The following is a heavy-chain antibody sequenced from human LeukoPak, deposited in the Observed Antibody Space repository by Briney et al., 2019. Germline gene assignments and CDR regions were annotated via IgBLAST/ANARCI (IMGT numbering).Heavy chain of an antibody. Sequence: SETLSLTCTVSGGSISSYYWSWIRQPPGEGLEWIGYVYYSGSTNYNPSLKSRVTISVDTSKNQFSLKLSSVTAAGTAVYYCAREVGIAAAGDNWFDPWGQGTLVTVSS. J-gene: IGHJ5*02. CDR1: GGSISSYY. CDR3: AREVGIAAAGDNWFDP. D-gene: IGHD6-13*01. V-gene: IGHV4-59*01. CDR2: VYYSGST.